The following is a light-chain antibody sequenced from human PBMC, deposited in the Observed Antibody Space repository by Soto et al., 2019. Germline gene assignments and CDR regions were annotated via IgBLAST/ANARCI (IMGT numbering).Light chain of an antibody. Sequence: DIQMTQSPSTLSASVGDRVTITCRASQSSSSWLAWYQQKPGKAPKLLIYAASSLESGVPSRFSGSGSGTEFTLTISSLQPDDFATYYCRQYNSYWTFGQGTKVEIK. V-gene: IGKV1-5*01. CDR3: RQYNSYWT. J-gene: IGKJ1*01. CDR2: AAS. CDR1: QSSSSW.